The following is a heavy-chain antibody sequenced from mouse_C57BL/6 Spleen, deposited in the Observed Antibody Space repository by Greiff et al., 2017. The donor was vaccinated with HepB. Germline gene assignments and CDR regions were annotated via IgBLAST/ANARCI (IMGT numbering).Heavy chain of an antibody. V-gene: IGHV1-26*01. CDR3: ARNHWDVDY. J-gene: IGHJ2*01. CDR1: GYTFTDYY. CDR2: INPNNGGT. Sequence: VQLQQSGPELVKPGASVKISCKASGYTFTDYYMNWVKQSHGKSLEWIGDINPNNGGTSYNQKFKGKATLTVDKSSSTAYMELRSLTSEDSAVYYCARNHWDVDYWGQGTTLTVSS. D-gene: IGHD4-1*01.